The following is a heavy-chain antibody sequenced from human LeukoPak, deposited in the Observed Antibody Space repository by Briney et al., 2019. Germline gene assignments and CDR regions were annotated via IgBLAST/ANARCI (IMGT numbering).Heavy chain of an antibody. CDR1: GFTFRSYA. Sequence: GGSLRLSCAASGFTFRSYAMSWVRQAPGKGLEWVSGISASGGSTYYADSVTGRFTISRDNSKNTLYLQMISLRAEDTAVYYCARVSGDYYYYYAMDVWGQGTTVTASS. J-gene: IGHJ6*02. V-gene: IGHV3-23*01. D-gene: IGHD4-17*01. CDR2: ISASGGST. CDR3: ARVSGDYYYYYAMDV.